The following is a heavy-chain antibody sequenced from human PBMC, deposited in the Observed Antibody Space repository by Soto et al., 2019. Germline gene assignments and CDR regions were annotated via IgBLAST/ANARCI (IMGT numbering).Heavy chain of an antibody. CDR2: ISGSGGST. CDR3: AKDRKGITMIVVVITTLLNYYYGMDV. V-gene: IGHV3-23*01. D-gene: IGHD3-22*01. J-gene: IGHJ6*02. CDR1: GFKISSSS. Sequence: GGSLRLSCAAFGFKISSSSMNWVRQAPGKGLEWVSAISGSGGSTYYADSVKGRFTISRDNSKNTLYLQMNSLRAEDTAVYYCAKDRKGITMIVVVITTLLNYYYGMDVWGQGTTVTVSS.